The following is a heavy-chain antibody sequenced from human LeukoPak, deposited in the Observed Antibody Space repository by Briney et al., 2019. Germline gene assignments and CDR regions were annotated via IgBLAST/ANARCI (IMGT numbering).Heavy chain of an antibody. CDR1: GGSISSYY. CDR2: IYYSGST. D-gene: IGHD1-26*01. V-gene: IGHV4-59*01. CDR3: ARVGVGATRANFDY. Sequence: SETLSLTCTVSGGSISSYYWSWIRQPPGKGLEWIGYIYYSGSTNYNPSLKSRVTISVDTSKNQFSLKLSSATAADTAVYYCARVGVGATRANFDYWGQGTLVTVSS. J-gene: IGHJ4*02.